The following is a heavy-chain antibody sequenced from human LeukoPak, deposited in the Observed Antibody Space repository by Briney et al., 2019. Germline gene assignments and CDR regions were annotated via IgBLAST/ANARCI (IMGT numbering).Heavy chain of an antibody. J-gene: IGHJ4*02. CDR3: VKYSSGWN. CDR1: GFTLSSNW. CDR2: INNDGSST. D-gene: IGHD6-19*01. V-gene: IGHV3-74*01. Sequence: GSLRRSCAASGFTLSSNWMHWVRRAPGKGLVWVSRINNDGSSTSYSDSVKGRFTISRDNAKDTLFLQMNSLRAEDTAVYYCVKYSSGWNWGQGTLVTVSS.